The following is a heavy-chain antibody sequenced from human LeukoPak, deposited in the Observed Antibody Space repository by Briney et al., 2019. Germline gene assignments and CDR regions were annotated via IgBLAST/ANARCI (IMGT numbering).Heavy chain of an antibody. CDR1: GFTFSSYA. CDR2: ISGSGGST. V-gene: IGHV3-23*01. J-gene: IGHJ4*02. CDR3: AKGHRSGGTCYYDY. Sequence: PGGSLRLSCAASGFTFSSYAMSWVRQAPGKGLEWVSGISGSGGSTYYADSVKGRFTISRDNSKNTLYLQMNGLRAEDTAVYYCAKGHRSGGTCYYDYWGQGTLVTVSS. D-gene: IGHD2-15*01.